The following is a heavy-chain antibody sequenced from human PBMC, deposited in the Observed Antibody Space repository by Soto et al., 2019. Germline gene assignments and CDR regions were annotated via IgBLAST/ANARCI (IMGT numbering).Heavy chain of an antibody. V-gene: IGHV3-33*01. CDR2: IWYDGSNK. J-gene: IGHJ4*02. CDR1: GYTFSSNG. Sequence: QVQLVESGGGVVQPGRSLRLSCAAYGYTFSSNGMHWVRQAPGKGLEWVAVIWYDGSNKYYADSVKGRFTISRDNSKNTLYLQMNSLRAEDTAVYYCARAGYDSSGYYYIHYYFDYWGQGTLVTVSS. CDR3: ARAGYDSSGYYYIHYYFDY. D-gene: IGHD3-22*01.